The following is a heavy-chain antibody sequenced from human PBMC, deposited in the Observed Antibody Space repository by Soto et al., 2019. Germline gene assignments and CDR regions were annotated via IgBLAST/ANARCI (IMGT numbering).Heavy chain of an antibody. CDR1: GFTFSSYS. CDR3: ARPPYYYDSSGYLGY. V-gene: IGHV3-21*01. D-gene: IGHD3-22*01. J-gene: IGHJ4*02. CDR2: ISSSSSYI. Sequence: GSLRLSCAASGFTFSSYSMNWVRQAPGKGLEWVSSISSSSSYIYYADSVKGRFTISRDNAKNSLYLQMNSLRAEDTAVYYCARPPYYYDSSGYLGYWGQGTLVTVSS.